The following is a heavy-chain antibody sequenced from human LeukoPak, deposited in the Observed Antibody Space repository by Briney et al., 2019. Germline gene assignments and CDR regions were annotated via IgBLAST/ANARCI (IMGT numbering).Heavy chain of an antibody. Sequence: GGSLRLSCAASGFTFSSSAMTWVRQAPGKGLEWVSAISGSGGSTYYADSVKGRFTISRDNSKNTLYLQMNSLRAEDTAVYYCAKAGQPYSDYYGSGSYSEPYFDYWGQGTLVTISS. D-gene: IGHD3-10*01. CDR2: ISGSGGST. CDR1: GFTFSSSA. CDR3: AKAGQPYSDYYGSGSYSEPYFDY. V-gene: IGHV3-23*01. J-gene: IGHJ4*02.